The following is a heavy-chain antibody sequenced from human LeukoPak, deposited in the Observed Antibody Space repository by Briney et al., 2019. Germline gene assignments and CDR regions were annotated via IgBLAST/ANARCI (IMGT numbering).Heavy chain of an antibody. CDR1: GGSFSGYY. CDR3: ARGSYYDSSGWDFDY. D-gene: IGHD3-22*01. CDR2: IYSGGST. J-gene: IGHJ4*02. Sequence: ETLSLTCAVYGGSFSGYYWSWVRQAPGKGLEWVSVIYSGGSTYYADSVKGRFTISRDNSKSTLYLQMNSLRAEDTAVYYCARGSYYDSSGWDFDYWGQGTLVTVSS. V-gene: IGHV3-66*01.